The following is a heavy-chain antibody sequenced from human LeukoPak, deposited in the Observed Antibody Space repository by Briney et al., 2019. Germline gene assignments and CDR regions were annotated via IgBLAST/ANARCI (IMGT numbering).Heavy chain of an antibody. Sequence: SGTLSLTCAVSGGSISSSNWWSWVRQPPGKGLEWIGEIYHSGSTNYNPSLKSRVTISVDKSKNQFSLKLSSVTAADTAVYYCARGVHYGDYVLNWYFDLWGRGTLVTVSS. CDR1: GGSISSSNW. V-gene: IGHV4-4*02. J-gene: IGHJ2*01. CDR3: ARGVHYGDYVLNWYFDL. CDR2: IYHSGST. D-gene: IGHD4-17*01.